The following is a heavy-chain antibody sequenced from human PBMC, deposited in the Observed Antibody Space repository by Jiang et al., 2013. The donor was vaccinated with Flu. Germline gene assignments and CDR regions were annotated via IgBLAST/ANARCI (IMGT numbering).Heavy chain of an antibody. CDR2: INFEKGDT. J-gene: IGHJ6*02. Sequence: SVRLSCEASGDRFSSHVTHWVRQAPGQGLEWLGWINFEKGDTKILTEGPRDRVTITRDTSANTVYMEMSNLRPDDTAVYYCASGFYFGSGKSRVPESLYYYYYGPDIWGPGTTVTVSS. V-gene: IGHV1-3*01. CDR1: GDRFSSHV. CDR3: ASGFYFGSGKSRVPESLYYYYYGPDI. D-gene: IGHD3-10*01.